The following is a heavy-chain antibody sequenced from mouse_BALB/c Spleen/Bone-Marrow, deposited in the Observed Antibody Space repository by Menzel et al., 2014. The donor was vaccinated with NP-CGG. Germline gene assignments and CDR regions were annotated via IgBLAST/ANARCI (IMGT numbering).Heavy chain of an antibody. J-gene: IGHJ4*01. V-gene: IGHV14-3*02. D-gene: IGHD2-4*01. CDR3: AKYGGLRYAMDY. CDR1: GFNIKDTY. CDR2: IDPANGNT. Sequence: EVQLQQSGAKLVKPGASVKLSCTASGFNIKDTYMHWVKQRPEQGLEWIGRIDPANGNTKYDPKFQGKATITADTSSNTAYLQLSSLTSEDTAVYYCAKYGGLRYAMDYWGQGTSVTVSS.